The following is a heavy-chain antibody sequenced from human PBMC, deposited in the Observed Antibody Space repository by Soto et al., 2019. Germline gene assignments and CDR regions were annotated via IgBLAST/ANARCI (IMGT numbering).Heavy chain of an antibody. CDR1: GGSISSSTYY. V-gene: IGHV4-39*02. Sequence: SETLSLTCTFSGGSISSSTYYWGWIRQPPGKGLEWIGSIYFRGSTYYNPSLKSRVTVSVDTSKKQFSLKLTSVTAADTAVYYCAREILTGYYPAGWFDPWGQGTLVTVSS. J-gene: IGHJ5*02. CDR3: AREILTGYYPAGWFDP. D-gene: IGHD3-9*01. CDR2: IYFRGST.